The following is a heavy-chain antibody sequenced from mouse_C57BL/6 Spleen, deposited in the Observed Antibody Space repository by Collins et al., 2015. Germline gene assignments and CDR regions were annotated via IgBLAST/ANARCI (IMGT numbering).Heavy chain of an antibody. CDR1: GYTFTSYW. Sequence: QVQLQQPGAELVRPGSSVKLSCKASGYTFTSYWMDWVKQRPGQGLEWIGNIYPSDSETHYNQKFKGKATLTVDKSSSTAYMQLSSLTSEDSAVYYCARKADLYYFDYWGQGTTLTVSS. V-gene: IGHV1-61*01. CDR3: ARKADLYYFDY. J-gene: IGHJ2*01. CDR2: IYPSDSET.